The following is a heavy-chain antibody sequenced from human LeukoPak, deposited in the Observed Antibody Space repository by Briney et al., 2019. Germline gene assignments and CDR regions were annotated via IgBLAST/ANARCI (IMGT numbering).Heavy chain of an antibody. D-gene: IGHD3-22*01. CDR1: GFTFSSYW. Sequence: GGSLRLSCAASGFTFSSYWMHWVRHAPGKGLVWVSSIKSDGSTNYADSVKGRFTISRDNAKNTLSLQMNSLRAEDTGVYYCARAPSEIGGYYPEYFRHWGQGTLVTVSS. CDR2: IKSDGST. CDR3: ARAPSEIGGYYPEYFRH. J-gene: IGHJ1*01. V-gene: IGHV3-74*01.